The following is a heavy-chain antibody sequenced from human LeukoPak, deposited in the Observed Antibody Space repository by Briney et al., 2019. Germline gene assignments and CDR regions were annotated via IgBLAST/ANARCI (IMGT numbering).Heavy chain of an antibody. J-gene: IGHJ4*02. Sequence: PGGSLRLSCAASGFTFGTYAMSWVRQAPGKGLEWVSAISGSSDYTFYADSVKGRFTISRDNSKNTVYLQMNSLRSEDTAVYYCAHGKGYLEYWGQGTLVTVSS. CDR1: GFTFGTYA. CDR3: AHGKGYLEY. CDR2: ISGSSDYT. V-gene: IGHV3-23*01. D-gene: IGHD2/OR15-2a*01.